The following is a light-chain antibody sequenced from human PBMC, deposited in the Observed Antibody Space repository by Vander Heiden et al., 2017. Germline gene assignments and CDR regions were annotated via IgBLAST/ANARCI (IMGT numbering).Light chain of an antibody. V-gene: IGKV1-39*01. CDR1: ESISGY. Sequence: DIELTQSPSSLSASVGDRVTITCRASESISGYLNWYQQTVWQASKLLIYATSTLQRGVATRFRCSKSGTDFTLTITSLKVEDAATYYCQQSYSNHLTFGGGTKVEI. J-gene: IGKJ4*01. CDR3: QQSYSNHLT. CDR2: ATS.